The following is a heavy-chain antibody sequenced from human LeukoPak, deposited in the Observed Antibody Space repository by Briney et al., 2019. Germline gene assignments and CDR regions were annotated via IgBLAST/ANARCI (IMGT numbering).Heavy chain of an antibody. CDR3: ATTLSGYDPIDY. Sequence: VASVKVSCKVSGYTLTELSMHWVRQAPGKGLEWMGGFDPEDGDTIYAQEFQGRVTMTEDTSTDTAYMELSSLRSEDTAVYYCATTLSGYDPIDYWGQGTLVTVSS. J-gene: IGHJ4*02. V-gene: IGHV1-24*01. CDR1: GYTLTELS. D-gene: IGHD5-12*01. CDR2: FDPEDGDT.